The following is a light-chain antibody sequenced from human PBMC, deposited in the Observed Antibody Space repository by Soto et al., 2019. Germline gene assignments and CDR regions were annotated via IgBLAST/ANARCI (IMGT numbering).Light chain of an antibody. J-gene: IGKJ5*01. Sequence: EIVMTQSPATLSVSPGERATLSCRASQNVGNNLVWYQQKPGQAPRLLIFSASTRATVIPARFSGSGSGTDFTLTISSLQSEDFAVYYCQQYNNWPPITFGQGTRLETK. V-gene: IGKV3-15*01. CDR3: QQYNNWPPIT. CDR1: QNVGNN. CDR2: SAS.